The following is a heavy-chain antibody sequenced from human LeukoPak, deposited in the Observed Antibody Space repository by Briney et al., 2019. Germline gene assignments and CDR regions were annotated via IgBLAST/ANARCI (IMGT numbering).Heavy chain of an antibody. Sequence: GGSLRLSCAASGFTFRSYWMHWVRQAPGKGLVWVSRINSDGSSTSYADSVKGRFTISRDNAKNTLYLQMNSLRAEDTAVYYCARDHGPYYYDSSGYYYWGQGTLVTVSS. D-gene: IGHD3-22*01. CDR1: GFTFRSYW. V-gene: IGHV3-74*01. CDR3: ARDHGPYYYDSSGYYY. J-gene: IGHJ4*02. CDR2: INSDGSST.